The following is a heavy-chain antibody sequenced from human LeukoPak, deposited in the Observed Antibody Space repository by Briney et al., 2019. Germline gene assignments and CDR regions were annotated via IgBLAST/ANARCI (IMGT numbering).Heavy chain of an antibody. J-gene: IGHJ4*02. Sequence: SETLSLTCTVSGGSISSSSYYWGWIRQPPGKGLEWIGSIYYSGSTYYYPSHKSRVTISVDTSKNQFSLKLSSVTAADTAVYYCARGYCTNAVCSLGPTQAWGQGTLVTVSS. CDR2: IYYSGST. CDR1: GGSISSSSYY. V-gene: IGHV4-39*07. CDR3: ARGYCTNAVCSLGPTQA. D-gene: IGHD2-8*01.